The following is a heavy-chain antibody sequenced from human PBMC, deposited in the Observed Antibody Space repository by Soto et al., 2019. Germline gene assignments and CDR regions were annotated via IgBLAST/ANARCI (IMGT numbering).Heavy chain of an antibody. V-gene: IGHV3-30*18. CDR1: GFTFSSYG. D-gene: IGHD4-17*01. CDR3: AKERGDYLGYYYGMDV. CDR2: ISYDGSNK. J-gene: IGHJ6*02. Sequence: VGSLRLSCAASGFTFSSYGMHWVRQAPGKGLEWVAVISYDGSNKYYADSVKGRFTISRDNSKNTLYLQMNSLRAEDTAVYYCAKERGDYLGYYYGMDVWGQGTTVTVSS.